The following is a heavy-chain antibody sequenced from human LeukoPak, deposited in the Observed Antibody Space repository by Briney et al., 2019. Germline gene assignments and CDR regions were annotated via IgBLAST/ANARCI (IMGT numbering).Heavy chain of an antibody. J-gene: IGHJ5*02. CDR2: IYYSGST. CDR3: ARGGVGATTYVWFDP. CDR1: GDSISSYY. Sequence: PSETLSLTCTVSGDSISSYYWSGIRQPPGKGLEWIGYIYYSGSTKYNPSLKSRVTISIDTSKNQFSLKLTSVTAADTAVYYCARGGVGATTYVWFDPWGQGTLVTVSS. D-gene: IGHD1-26*01. V-gene: IGHV4-59*01.